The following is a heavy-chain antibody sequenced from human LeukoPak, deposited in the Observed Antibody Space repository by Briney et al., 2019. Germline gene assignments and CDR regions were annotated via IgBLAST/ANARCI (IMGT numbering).Heavy chain of an antibody. CDR1: GYSFTNYW. CDR2: IYPGDSDT. CDR3: ARRVDSYWFFGY. D-gene: IGHD1-26*01. J-gene: IGHJ4*02. Sequence: GESLKISCKGSGYSFTNYWIGWVRQMPGKGLEWMGIIYPGDSDTRYIPSFQGQVTISADKSINTAYLQWTSLKASDTAMYYCARRVDSYWFFGYWGQGTLVTVSS. V-gene: IGHV5-51*01.